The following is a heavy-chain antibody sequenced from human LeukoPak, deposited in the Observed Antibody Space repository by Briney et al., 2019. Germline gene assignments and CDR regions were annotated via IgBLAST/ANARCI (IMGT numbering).Heavy chain of an antibody. D-gene: IGHD2-21*02. Sequence: GGSLRLSCVVSGFTFNRCWMNWVRQAPGKGLEWVAHINPDGRDTYYVDPVKGRFTISRDNAQNSMYLQMNSLRVEDTAVYYCTSWGDTTAEYFQRWGQGTLVTVSS. V-gene: IGHV3-7*01. J-gene: IGHJ1*01. CDR2: INPDGRDT. CDR1: GFTFNRCW. CDR3: TSWGDTTAEYFQR.